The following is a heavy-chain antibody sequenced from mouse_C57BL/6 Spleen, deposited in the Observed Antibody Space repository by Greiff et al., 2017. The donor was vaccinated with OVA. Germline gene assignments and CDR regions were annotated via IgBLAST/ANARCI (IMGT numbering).Heavy chain of an antibody. D-gene: IGHD1-2*01. CDR1: GYTFTDYT. V-gene: IGHV1-78*01. J-gene: IGHJ4*01. Sequence: VQLVESDAELVKPGASVKMSCKVSGYTFTDYTIHWMKQRPEQGLEWIGYIYPRGGSTKYNEKFKGKATLTADKSSSTAYMQLISLTSDDSAVYFCAREGDSDGEAMGYWGQTPSVTVSS. CDR2: IYPRGGST. CDR3: AREGDSDGEAMGY.